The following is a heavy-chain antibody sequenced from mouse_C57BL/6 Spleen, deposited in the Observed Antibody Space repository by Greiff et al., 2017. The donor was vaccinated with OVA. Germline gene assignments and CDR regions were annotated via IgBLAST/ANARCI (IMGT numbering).Heavy chain of an antibody. Sequence: QVQLQQSGAGLVRPGASVTLSCKASGSTFTDYEMHWVSQTPVNGLEWIGVIDPETGGTAYNQKFKGKAILTADKSSSTAYMELRSMTSDDSAVYYCTRERIATVVARGFAYWGQGTLVTVSA. CDR2: IDPETGGT. D-gene: IGHD1-1*01. V-gene: IGHV1-15*01. CDR3: TRERIATVVARGFAY. J-gene: IGHJ3*01. CDR1: GSTFTDYE.